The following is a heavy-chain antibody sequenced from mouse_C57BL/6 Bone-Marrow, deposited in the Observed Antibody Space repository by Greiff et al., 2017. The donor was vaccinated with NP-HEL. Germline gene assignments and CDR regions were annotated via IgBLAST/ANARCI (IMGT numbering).Heavy chain of an antibody. J-gene: IGHJ4*01. CDR3: ARSENWCYAMDY. V-gene: IGHV1-18*01. CDR2: INPNNGGT. CDR1: GYTFTDYN. D-gene: IGHD4-1*01. Sequence: EVQLQQSGPELVKPGASVKIPCKASGYTFTDYNMDWVKQSHGKSLEWIGDINPNNGGTIYNQKFKGKATLTVDKSSSTAYMELRSLTSEDTAVYYCARSENWCYAMDYWGQGTSVTVSS.